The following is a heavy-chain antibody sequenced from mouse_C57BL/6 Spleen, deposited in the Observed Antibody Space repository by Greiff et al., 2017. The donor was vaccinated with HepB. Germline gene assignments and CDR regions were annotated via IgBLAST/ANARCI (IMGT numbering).Heavy chain of an antibody. J-gene: IGHJ3*01. D-gene: IGHD1-1*01. CDR3: ASAPLLYGSSYVGGFAY. V-gene: IGHV1-81*01. CDR1: GYTFTSYG. Sequence: QVQLQQSGAELARPGASVKLSCKASGYTFTSYGISWVKQRTGQGLEWIGEIYPRSGNTYYNEKFKGKATLTADKSSSTAYMELRSLTSEDSAVYFCASAPLLYGSSYVGGFAYWGQGTLVTVSA. CDR2: IYPRSGNT.